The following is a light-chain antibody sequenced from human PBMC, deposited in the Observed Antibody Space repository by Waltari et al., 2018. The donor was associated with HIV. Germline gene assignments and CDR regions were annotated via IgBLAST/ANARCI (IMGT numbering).Light chain of an antibody. CDR3: QQRRDWPLT. J-gene: IGKJ4*01. V-gene: IGKV3-11*01. CDR1: ENISNY. Sequence: EIVLTQSPATLSLSPGERATLSCTASENISNYLRWYQQRPGQAPRLLIHDASNRAPGVPDRFTGSGSEKYFTLTISSLEAEDFAVYFCQQRRDWPLTFGGGTKVEIK. CDR2: DAS.